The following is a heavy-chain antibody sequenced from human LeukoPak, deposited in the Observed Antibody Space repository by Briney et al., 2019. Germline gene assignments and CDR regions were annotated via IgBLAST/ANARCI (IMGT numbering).Heavy chain of an antibody. CDR1: GGSISSSNW. J-gene: IGHJ3*02. D-gene: IGHD6-13*01. CDR2: INYSGST. CDR3: ARHAPREYGSRWQGMRAFDI. Sequence: PSETLSLTCAVSGGSISSSNWWSWVRQPPGRGLEWFGSINYSGSTYYNPSLKSRVTISLDTSKNQFSLKMSSVTAADTSVYYCARHAPREYGSRWQGMRAFDIWGQGTTVTVSS. V-gene: IGHV4-4*02.